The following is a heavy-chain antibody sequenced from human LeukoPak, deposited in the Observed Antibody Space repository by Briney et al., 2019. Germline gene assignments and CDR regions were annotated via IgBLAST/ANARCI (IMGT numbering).Heavy chain of an antibody. J-gene: IGHJ4*02. Sequence: GGSLRLSCAASGFTFSSYAMNWVRQAPGKGLEWVSATSGSGGSTYYSDSVKGRFTISRDNSKNTLYLQMDSLRAEDTAVYYCAKGAGFTRQYYFDYWGQGTLVTVSS. V-gene: IGHV3-23*01. CDR3: AKGAGFTRQYYFDY. CDR1: GFTFSSYA. D-gene: IGHD2-2*01. CDR2: TSGSGGST.